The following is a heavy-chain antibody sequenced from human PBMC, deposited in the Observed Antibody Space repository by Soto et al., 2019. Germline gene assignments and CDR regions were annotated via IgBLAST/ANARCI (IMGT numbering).Heavy chain of an antibody. CDR3: ARGEYGGNDIRDV. V-gene: IGHV4-39*01. CDR2: IYYSGST. CDR1: GGSISSSSCY. Sequence: SETLSLTCTVSGGSISSSSCYWGWIRQPPGKGLEWIGSIYYSGSTYYNPSLKSRVTISVDTSKNQFSLELSSVTAADTAVYYCARGEYGGNDIRDVGGKGTTAPVP. J-gene: IGHJ6*03. D-gene: IGHD3-9*01.